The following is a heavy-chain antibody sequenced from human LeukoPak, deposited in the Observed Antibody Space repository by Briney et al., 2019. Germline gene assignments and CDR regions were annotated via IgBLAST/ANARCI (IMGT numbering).Heavy chain of an antibody. CDR1: GGTFSSYA. D-gene: IGHD3-10*01. CDR3: ANYYYGSGSYYTYHY. CDR2: IIPIFGTA. V-gene: IGHV1-69*13. Sequence: SVKVSCKASGGTFSSYAISWVRQAPGQGLEWMGGIIPIFGTANYAQKFQGRVTITADESTSTAHMELSSLRSEDTAVYYCANYYYGSGSYYTYHYWGQGTLVTVSS. J-gene: IGHJ4*02.